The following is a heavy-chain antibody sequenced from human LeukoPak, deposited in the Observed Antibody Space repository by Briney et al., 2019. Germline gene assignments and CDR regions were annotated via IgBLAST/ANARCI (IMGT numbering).Heavy chain of an antibody. D-gene: IGHD6-19*01. CDR2: IYPGDSDT. J-gene: IGHJ4*02. V-gene: IGHV5-51*01. CDR1: GYGFTSYW. CDR3: ARLRISVAVAGRVFDY. Sequence: GESLKISCKGSGYGFTSYWIGWVRQMPGKGLEWMGIIYPGDSDTRYSPSFQGQVTISADKSISTAYLQWSSLKASDTAMYYCARLRISVAVAGRVFDYWGQGTLVTVSS.